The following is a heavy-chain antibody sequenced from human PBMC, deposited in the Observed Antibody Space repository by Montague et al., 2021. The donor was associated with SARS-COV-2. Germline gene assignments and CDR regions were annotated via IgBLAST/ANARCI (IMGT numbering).Heavy chain of an antibody. Sequence: SETLSLTCTVSGGSTRHYYWSWIRQPLGKGLELIGCIYYSGSANYNPSLKSRVTISVDTSKTQFSLKLNSVTAADTAVYYCARTIVVVSAASRYFDLWGRGTLVTGSS. CDR3: ARTIVVVSAASRYFDL. CDR2: IYYSGSA. CDR1: GGSTRHYY. V-gene: IGHV4-59*01. D-gene: IGHD2-2*01. J-gene: IGHJ2*01.